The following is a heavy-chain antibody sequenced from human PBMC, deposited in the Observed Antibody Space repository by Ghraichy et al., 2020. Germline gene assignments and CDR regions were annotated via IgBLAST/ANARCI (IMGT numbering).Heavy chain of an antibody. V-gene: IGHV3-23*01. CDR3: ANPISGYDDWYFDL. J-gene: IGHJ2*01. CDR1: GFTFSTYA. Sequence: GESLNISCAASGFTFSTYAMSWVRQAPGKGLEWVSTISGSGGSTYYADSVKGRFTISRDNSKNTLYLQMNSLRAEDTAVYYCANPISGYDDWYFDLWGRGTLVTVSS. CDR2: ISGSGGST. D-gene: IGHD3-22*01.